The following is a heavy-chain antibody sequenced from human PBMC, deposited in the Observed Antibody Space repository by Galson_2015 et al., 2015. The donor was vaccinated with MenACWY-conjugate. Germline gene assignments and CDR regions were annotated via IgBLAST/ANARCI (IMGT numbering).Heavy chain of an antibody. D-gene: IGHD3-10*01. Sequence: SLRLSCAASGFTFSNYWMHWVRQAPGRGPVWVSNINTDGSYSRYADSVKGRFTISRDNAKNTLYLQMNSLRRYDTAVYFCARDRGGRNSHRGGQGSTVTVSS. CDR2: INTDGSYS. CDR3: ARDRGGRNSHR. CDR1: GFTFSNYW. V-gene: IGHV3-74*01. J-gene: IGHJ6*02.